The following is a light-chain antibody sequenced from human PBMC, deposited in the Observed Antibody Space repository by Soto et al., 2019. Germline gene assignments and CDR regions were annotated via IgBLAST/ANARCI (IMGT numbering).Light chain of an antibody. CDR3: QTWGTGYVV. V-gene: IGLV4-69*01. Sequence: QLVLTQSPSASASLGASVKLTCTLSSGHSSYDIAWHQQQPDKGPRFLMTVNSGGSHNKGDGIPDRFSGSSSGAERYLTISSLQSEDEAEYYCQTWGTGYVVFGGGTKLTVL. CDR2: VNSGGSH. J-gene: IGLJ2*01. CDR1: SGHSSYD.